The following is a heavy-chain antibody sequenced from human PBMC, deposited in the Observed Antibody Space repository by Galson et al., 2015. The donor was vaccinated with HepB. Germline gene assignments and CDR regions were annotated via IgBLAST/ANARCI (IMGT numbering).Heavy chain of an antibody. D-gene: IGHD2-15*01. J-gene: IGHJ4*02. CDR1: GFTFRRNG. CDR3: ARNGGGGSSDY. Sequence: SLRLSCAPSGFTFRRNGMHWVRQAPGKGLEWVAVIWADGDNKYYADSVKGRFTISRDNSKNMLYLQMNNLRAEDTALYYCARNGGGGSSDYWGQGTLVTVSS. V-gene: IGHV3-33*01. CDR2: IWADGDNK.